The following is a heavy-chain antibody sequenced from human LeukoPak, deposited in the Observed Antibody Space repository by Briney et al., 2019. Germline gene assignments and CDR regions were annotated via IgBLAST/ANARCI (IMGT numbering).Heavy chain of an antibody. CDR3: ARVPPTDYYYGMDV. J-gene: IGHJ6*02. CDR2: IYYSGST. Sequence: SETLSLTCTVSGGSISRYYWSWIRQPPGKGLEWIGYIYYSGSTNYNPSLKSRVTISVDTSKNQFSLKLSSVTAADTAVYYCARVPPTDYYYGMDVWGQGTTVTVSS. V-gene: IGHV4-59*01. CDR1: GGSISRYY.